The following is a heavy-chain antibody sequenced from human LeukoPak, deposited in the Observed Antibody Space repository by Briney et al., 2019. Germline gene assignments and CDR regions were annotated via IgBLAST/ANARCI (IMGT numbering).Heavy chain of an antibody. D-gene: IGHD3-22*01. J-gene: IGHJ3*02. Sequence: SETLSLTCTVSGGSISSSSYYWGWIRQPPGKGLEWIGSIYYSGSTYYNPSLKSRVTISVDTSKNQFSLKLSSVTAADTAVYYCASTKYYYDSSGYWDAFDIWGQGTMVTVSS. V-gene: IGHV4-39*01. CDR2: IYYSGST. CDR1: GGSISSSSYY. CDR3: ASTKYYYDSSGYWDAFDI.